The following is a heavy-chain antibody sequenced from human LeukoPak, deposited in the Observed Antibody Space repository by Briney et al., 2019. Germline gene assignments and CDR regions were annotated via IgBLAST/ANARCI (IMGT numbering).Heavy chain of an antibody. Sequence: PSETLSLTCTVSGGSISSSSYYWGWIRQPPGKGLEWIGSIYYSGSTYYNPSLKSRVTISVDTSKNQFSLKLSSVTAADTAVYYCARHGHFDWSVDYWGQGTLVTVSS. CDR1: GGSISSSSYY. CDR3: ARHGHFDWSVDY. D-gene: IGHD3-9*01. V-gene: IGHV4-39*01. CDR2: IYYSGST. J-gene: IGHJ4*02.